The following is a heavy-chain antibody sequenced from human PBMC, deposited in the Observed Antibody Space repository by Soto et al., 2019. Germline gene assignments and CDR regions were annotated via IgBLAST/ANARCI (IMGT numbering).Heavy chain of an antibody. D-gene: IGHD3-3*01. V-gene: IGHV3-15*01. CDR2: IKSKTDGGTT. CDR3: MLDLTTFGESYYYYGMDV. Sequence: PGGSLRLSCAAPGFTFSNAWMSWVRQAPGKGLEWVGRIKSKTDGGTTDYAAPVKGRFTISRDDSKNTLYLQMNSLKTEDTAVYYCMLDLTTFGESYYYYGMDVWGQGTTVTVSS. CDR1: GFTFSNAW. J-gene: IGHJ6*02.